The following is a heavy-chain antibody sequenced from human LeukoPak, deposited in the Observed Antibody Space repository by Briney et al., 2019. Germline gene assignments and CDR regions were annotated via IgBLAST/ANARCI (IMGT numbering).Heavy chain of an antibody. CDR1: GGSISSYY. J-gene: IGHJ4*02. D-gene: IGHD1-26*01. CDR2: IYYSGST. V-gene: IGHV4-59*01. CDR3: ASSNSGSWYYFDY. Sequence: SETLSLTCTVSGGSISSYYWSWIRQPPGKGLEWIGYIYYSGSTNYNPSLKSRVTISVGTSKNQFSLKLSSVTAADTAVYYCASSNSGSWYYFDYWGQGTLVTVSS.